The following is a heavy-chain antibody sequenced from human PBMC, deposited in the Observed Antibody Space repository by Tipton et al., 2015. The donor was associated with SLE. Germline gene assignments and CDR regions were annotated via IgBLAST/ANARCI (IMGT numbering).Heavy chain of an antibody. J-gene: IGHJ4*02. CDR2: IYFSGHT. Sequence: TLSLTCTVSGGTISGSPYYWALIRQPPGKGLEWIGSIYFSGHTYHNPSLESRVAMSVDTSKNQFSLRLRSVTAADTAVYYCARLAHYNSNWYLGVWGQGSLVTVSS. CDR3: ARLAHYNSNWYLGV. D-gene: IGHD3-22*01. V-gene: IGHV4-39*01. CDR1: GGTISGSPYY.